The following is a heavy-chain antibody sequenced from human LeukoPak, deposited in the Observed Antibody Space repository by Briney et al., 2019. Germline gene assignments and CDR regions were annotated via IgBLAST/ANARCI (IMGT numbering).Heavy chain of an antibody. CDR3: ARGGGSSWYYYYYYMDV. D-gene: IGHD6-13*01. J-gene: IGHJ6*03. CDR1: GFSFSSYW. V-gene: IGHV3-53*01. CDR2: IYSGGST. Sequence: GGSLRLSCAASGFSFSSYWMSWVRQAPGKGLEWVSVIYSGGSTYYADSVKGRFTISRDNSKNTLYLQMNSLRAEDTAVYYCARGGGSSWYYYYYYMDVWGKGTTVTISS.